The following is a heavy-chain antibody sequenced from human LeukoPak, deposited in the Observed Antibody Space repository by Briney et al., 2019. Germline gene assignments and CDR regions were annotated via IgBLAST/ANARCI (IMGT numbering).Heavy chain of an antibody. CDR2: IRQDGSDK. D-gene: IGHD1-1*01. J-gene: IGHJ4*02. V-gene: IGHV3-7*01. Sequence: PGGSLRLSCAASGFTFTNYLMTWARRAPGTGLKWVALIRQDGSDKDYVDSVKGRFTIARVNANNLFFLQMNSRVVDDKAVYYCGRGAALKWNSGGIDYWGQGTMVTVSS. CDR1: GFTFTNYL. CDR3: GRGAALKWNSGGIDY.